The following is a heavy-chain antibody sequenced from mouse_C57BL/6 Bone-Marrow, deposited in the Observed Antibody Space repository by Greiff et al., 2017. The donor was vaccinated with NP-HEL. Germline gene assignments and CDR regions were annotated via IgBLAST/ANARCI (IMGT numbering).Heavy chain of an antibody. CDR2: IDPSDSYT. D-gene: IGHD4-1*01. CDR1: GYTFTSYW. J-gene: IGHJ3*01. Sequence: QVQLQQPGAELVKPGASVKLSCKASGYTFTSYWMQWVKQRPGQGLEWIGEIDPSDSYTNYNQKFKGKATLTVDTSSSTAYMQLSSLTSEDSAVYYCARELTGTTWFAYWGQGTLVTVSA. CDR3: ARELTGTTWFAY. V-gene: IGHV1-50*01.